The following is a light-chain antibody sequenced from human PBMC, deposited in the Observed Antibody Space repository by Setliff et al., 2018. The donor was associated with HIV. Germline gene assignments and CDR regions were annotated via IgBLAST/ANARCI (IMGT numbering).Light chain of an antibody. CDR2: SNN. Sequence: QSVLTQPPSVSGTPGQRVTISCSGSNSNIGSNPVNWYQHPPGRAPKLLIDSNNQWPSGVPDRFSGSKSDTSASLAISGLQSEDEADYYCASWDDTLNGWVFGGGTKVTVL. CDR3: ASWDDTLNGWV. V-gene: IGLV1-44*01. J-gene: IGLJ3*02. CDR1: NSNIGSNP.